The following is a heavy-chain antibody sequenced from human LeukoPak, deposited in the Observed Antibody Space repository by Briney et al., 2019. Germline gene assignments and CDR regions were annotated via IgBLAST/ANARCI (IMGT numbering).Heavy chain of an antibody. CDR3: ARTVEVVSEAFDI. V-gene: IGHV7-4-1*02. D-gene: IGHD3-3*01. Sequence: ASVKVSCKASGGSFSNYAISWVRQAPGQGLEWMGWINTNTGNPTYAQGFTGRFVFSLDTSVSTAYLQISSLKAEDTAVYYCARTVEVVSEAFDIWGQETMVTVSS. CDR1: GGSFSNYA. CDR2: INTNTGNP. J-gene: IGHJ3*02.